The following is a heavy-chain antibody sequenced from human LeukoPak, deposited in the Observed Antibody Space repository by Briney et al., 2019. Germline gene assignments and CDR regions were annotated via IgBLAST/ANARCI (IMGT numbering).Heavy chain of an antibody. Sequence: PSETLSLTCTVSGGSVSSGDYYWSWIRQHPGKGLEWIGFIYYNGATHYNPSLQSRLTISVDRSNNQFSLKLSSVTAADTAVYYCARYYYGSGSYYNSLDNWFDPWGQGTLVTVSS. CDR3: ARYYYGSGSYYNSLDNWFDP. J-gene: IGHJ5*02. CDR2: IYYNGAT. D-gene: IGHD3-10*01. V-gene: IGHV4-30-4*08. CDR1: GGSVSSGDYY.